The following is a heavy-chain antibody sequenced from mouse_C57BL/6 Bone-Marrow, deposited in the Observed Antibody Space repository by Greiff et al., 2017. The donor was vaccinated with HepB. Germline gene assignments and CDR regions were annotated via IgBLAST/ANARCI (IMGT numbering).Heavy chain of an antibody. CDR2: IDPSDSET. Sequence: QVQLQQPGAELVRPGSSVKLSCKASGYTFTSYWIHWVKQRPIQGLEWIGNIDPSDSETHYNQKFKDKATLTVDKSSSTAYMQLSSLTSEDSAVYYCVLGYYGRYFDVWGTGTTVTVSS. J-gene: IGHJ1*03. D-gene: IGHD1-1*01. V-gene: IGHV1-52*01. CDR1: GYTFTSYW. CDR3: VLGYYGRYFDV.